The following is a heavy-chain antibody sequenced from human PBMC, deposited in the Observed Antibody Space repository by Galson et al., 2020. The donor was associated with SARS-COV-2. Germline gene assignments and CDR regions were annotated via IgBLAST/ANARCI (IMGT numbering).Heavy chain of an antibody. CDR1: GDSVSSDSAA. V-gene: IGHV6-1*01. CDR2: TYYRSQWYV. D-gene: IGHD3-16*01. J-gene: IGHJ6*02. Sequence: SQTLSLTCAISGDSVSSDSAAWNWIRQSPSRGLEWLGRTYYRSQWYVDYAESVRSRITINADNSKNQFYLQLNSMTPEGTAVYFCASGWAMDVWGQGTTVTVS. CDR3: ASGWAMDV.